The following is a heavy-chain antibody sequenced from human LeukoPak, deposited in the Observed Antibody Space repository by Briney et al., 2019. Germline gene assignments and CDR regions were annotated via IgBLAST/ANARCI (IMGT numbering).Heavy chain of an antibody. CDR2: ISGSGGST. Sequence: GGSLRLSCAASGFTFSSYAMSWVRQAPGKGLEWVSAISGSGGSTYYADSVKGRFTISRDNSKNTLYLQMNSLRAEDTAVYYCAKVYGDSYYYYYMDVWGKGTTVTVSS. CDR1: GFTFSSYA. D-gene: IGHD4-17*01. V-gene: IGHV3-23*01. CDR3: AKVYGDSYYYYYMDV. J-gene: IGHJ6*03.